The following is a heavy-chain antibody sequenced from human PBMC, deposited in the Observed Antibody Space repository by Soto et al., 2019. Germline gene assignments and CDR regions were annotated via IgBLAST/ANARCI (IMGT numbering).Heavy chain of an antibody. J-gene: IGHJ5*02. Sequence: SETLSLTCTVSGGSISSSSYYWGWIRQPPGKGLEWIGSIYYSGSTYYNPSLKSRVTISVDTSKNQFSLKLSSVTAADTAVYYCARQLLWFGELSGLDPWGQGTLVTVSS. D-gene: IGHD3-10*01. V-gene: IGHV4-39*01. CDR1: GGSISSSSYY. CDR3: ARQLLWFGELSGLDP. CDR2: IYYSGST.